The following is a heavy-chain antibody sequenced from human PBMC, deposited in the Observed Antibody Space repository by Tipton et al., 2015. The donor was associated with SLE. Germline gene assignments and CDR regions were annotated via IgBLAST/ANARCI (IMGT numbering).Heavy chain of an antibody. D-gene: IGHD3-16*01. Sequence: GSLRLPCAASGFTFSSYAMSWVRQAPGKGLEWVSVIYSGGSSTYYADSVKGRFTISRDNSKNTLYLQMNSLRAEDTAVYYCAKDGGADAFDIWGQGTMVTVSS. CDR3: AKDGGADAFDI. V-gene: IGHV3-23*03. J-gene: IGHJ3*02. CDR2: IYSGGSST. CDR1: GFTFSSYA.